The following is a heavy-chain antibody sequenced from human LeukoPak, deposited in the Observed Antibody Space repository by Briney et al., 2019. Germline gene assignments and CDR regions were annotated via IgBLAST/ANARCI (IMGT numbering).Heavy chain of an antibody. J-gene: IGHJ3*02. Sequence: AASVKVSCKASGDTFSSYAISWVRQAPGQGLEWMGGIIPIFGTANYAQKFQGRVTITADESTSTAYMELSSLRSEDTAVYYCARILSRITIFGAFDIWGQGTMVTVSS. CDR1: GDTFSSYA. CDR2: IIPIFGTA. D-gene: IGHD3-3*01. V-gene: IGHV1-69*13. CDR3: ARILSRITIFGAFDI.